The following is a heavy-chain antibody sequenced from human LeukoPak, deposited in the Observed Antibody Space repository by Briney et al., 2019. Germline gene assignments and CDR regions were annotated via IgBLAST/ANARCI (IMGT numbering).Heavy chain of an antibody. V-gene: IGHV1-8*01. CDR2: MNPNSGNT. CDR3: ASKYRSSTSCYLYY. Sequence: ASVKVSCKASGYTFTSYDINWVRQATGQGLEWMGWMNPNSGNTGYAQKFQGRVTMTRNTSISTAYMELSSLRSEDTAVYYCASKYRSSTSCYLYYWGQGTLVTVSS. D-gene: IGHD2-2*01. J-gene: IGHJ4*02. CDR1: GYTFTSYD.